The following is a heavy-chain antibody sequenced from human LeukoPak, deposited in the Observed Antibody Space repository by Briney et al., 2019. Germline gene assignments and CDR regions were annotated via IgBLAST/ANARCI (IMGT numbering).Heavy chain of an antibody. V-gene: IGHV3-23*01. CDR1: GFTFSSYA. CDR3: ARDTIVATISRNYYYYGMDV. CDR2: ISGSGGDT. D-gene: IGHD5-12*01. J-gene: IGHJ6*02. Sequence: PGGSLRLSCAASGFTFSSYAMSWVRQAPGKGLDWVSTISGSGGDTYYPDSVKGRSTISRDNSKNTLYLQMNSLRAEDTAVYYCARDTIVATISRNYYYYGMDVWGQGTTVTVSS.